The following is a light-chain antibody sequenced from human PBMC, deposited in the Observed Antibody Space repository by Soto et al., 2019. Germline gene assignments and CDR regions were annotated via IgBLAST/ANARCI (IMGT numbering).Light chain of an antibody. Sequence: QSALTQPRSVSGSPGQSVTISCTGTSSDVGNYNYVSWYQQHPGKAPKLIIYNVSKRPSGVPDRFSGSKSGNTASLTVSGLQAADEADYFCKSYAGSNTYVFGSGTKLTVL. CDR1: SSDVGNYNY. CDR2: NVS. J-gene: IGLJ1*01. CDR3: KSYAGSNTYV. V-gene: IGLV2-11*01.